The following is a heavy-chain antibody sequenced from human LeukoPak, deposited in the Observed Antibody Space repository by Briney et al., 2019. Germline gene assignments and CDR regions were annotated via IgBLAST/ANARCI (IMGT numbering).Heavy chain of an antibody. CDR3: GRDLSGYSYGLGY. D-gene: IGHD5-18*01. J-gene: IGHJ4*02. CDR2: INGDGSSA. CDR1: GFTFRGYW. V-gene: IGHV3-74*01. Sequence: GGSLRLSCVASGFTFRGYWMHWVRQAPGKGLVWVSLINGDGSSATYADSVKGRFTISRDNAKNTLYLQMNSLRVEDTAVYYCGRDLSGYSYGLGYWGQGTLVTVSS.